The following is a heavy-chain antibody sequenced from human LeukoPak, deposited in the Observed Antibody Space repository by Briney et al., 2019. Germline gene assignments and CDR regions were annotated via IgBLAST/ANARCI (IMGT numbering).Heavy chain of an antibody. CDR1: GGSISSYY. D-gene: IGHD3-3*01. CDR2: IYTSGST. V-gene: IGHV4-4*07. CDR3: ARWPHTYYDSPMDV. Sequence: SETLSLTCTVSGGSISSYYWSWIRQPAGKGLEWIGRIYTSGSTNYNPSLKSRVTMSVDTSKNQFSLKLSSVTAADAAVYYCARWPHTYYDSPMDVWGKGTTVTVSS. J-gene: IGHJ6*03.